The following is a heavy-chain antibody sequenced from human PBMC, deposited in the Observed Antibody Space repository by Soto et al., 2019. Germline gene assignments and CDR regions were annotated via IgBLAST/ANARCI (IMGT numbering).Heavy chain of an antibody. J-gene: IGHJ6*02. D-gene: IGHD2-2*01. CDR1: GFTFSSYA. V-gene: IGHV3-23*01. Sequence: GGSLRLSCAASGFTFSSYAMKWVRQAPGKGLEWVSLIGESGTPTYYADSVKGRFTISRDNSGNTLFLEMYSLRIEDTAVYYCARYIPGVRYYGMDVWGQGTTVTVSS. CDR3: ARYIPGVRYYGMDV. CDR2: IGESGTPT.